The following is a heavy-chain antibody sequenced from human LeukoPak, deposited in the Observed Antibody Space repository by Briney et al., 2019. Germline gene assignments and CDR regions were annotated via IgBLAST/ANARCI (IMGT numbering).Heavy chain of an antibody. CDR1: GDSVSSSSGA. CDR3: ARVADTSGWYFDL. Sequence: SQTLSLTCAISGDSVSSSSGAWNRIRQSPSRGLEWLGRAYYRSKWYSDYAVSVKSRITINPDTSKNQFSLQLNSVTPEDTAVYYCARVADTSGWYFDLWGRGTLVTVSS. V-gene: IGHV6-1*01. D-gene: IGHD6-19*01. CDR2: AYYRSKWYS. J-gene: IGHJ2*01.